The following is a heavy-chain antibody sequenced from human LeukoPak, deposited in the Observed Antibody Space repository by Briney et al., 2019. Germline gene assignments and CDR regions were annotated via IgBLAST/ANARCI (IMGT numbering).Heavy chain of an antibody. CDR3: ARGLVDCSGGSCYLGWFDP. Sequence: SETPSLTCAVYGGSFSGYSWSWIRQPPGKGLVWIGEINHSGSANYNPSLKSRVSISVDTSKNQFSLNLSSVTAADTAVYYCARGLVDCSGGSCYLGWFDPWGQGTPVTVSS. D-gene: IGHD2-15*01. V-gene: IGHV4-34*01. CDR2: INHSGSA. J-gene: IGHJ5*02. CDR1: GGSFSGYS.